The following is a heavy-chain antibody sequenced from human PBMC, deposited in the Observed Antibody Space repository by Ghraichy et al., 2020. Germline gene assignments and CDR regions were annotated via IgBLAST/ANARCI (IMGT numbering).Heavy chain of an antibody. D-gene: IGHD3-22*01. Sequence: LSLTCAASGFTFSGSAIHWVRQASGKGLEWVGRIRTKAKSYATAYAASVNGRFTISRDDSKNTAYLQMNSLKTEDTAVYYCSRLLLDSSDYVFDYWGQGTLVTVSS. CDR2: IRTKAKSYAT. J-gene: IGHJ4*02. CDR1: GFTFSGSA. V-gene: IGHV3-73*01. CDR3: SRLLLDSSDYVFDY.